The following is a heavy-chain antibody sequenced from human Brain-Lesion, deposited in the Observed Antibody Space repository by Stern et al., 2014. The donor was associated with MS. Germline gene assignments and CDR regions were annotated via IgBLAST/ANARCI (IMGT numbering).Heavy chain of an antibody. J-gene: IGHJ4*02. CDR1: GASISSGTSY. V-gene: IGHV4-61*02. CDR2: LHASGAA. CDR3: ARGHWELLGNNYFDS. Sequence: VQLVESGPGLVKPSQTLSLTCTVSGASISSGTSYWSWIRQPAGGGLEWIGRLHASGAAYYNPSLQSRATISADTSQTSISLNLNSVTAADTAVYYCARGHWELLGNNYFDSWGQGTLVTVSS. D-gene: IGHD1-26*01.